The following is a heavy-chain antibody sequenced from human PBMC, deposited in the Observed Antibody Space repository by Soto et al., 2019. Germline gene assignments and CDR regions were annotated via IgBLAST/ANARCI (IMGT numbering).Heavy chain of an antibody. CDR2: ISGSGDYT. CDR1: GITFIGHA. D-gene: IGHD6-19*01. Sequence: VLFLTLSCVVFGITFIGHAVSWVRQVPGKGLDWVSSISGSGDYTYYAESVKGRFTISRDNSKNTLFLQMNSLRAEDTAVYYCAKRGFTSGWYAESWGQGTPVTVSS. V-gene: IGHV3-23*01. CDR3: AKRGFTSGWYAES. J-gene: IGHJ5*02.